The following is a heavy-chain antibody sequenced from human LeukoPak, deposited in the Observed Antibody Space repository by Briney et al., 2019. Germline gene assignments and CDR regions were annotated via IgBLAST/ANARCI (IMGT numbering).Heavy chain of an antibody. CDR3: AKAYGYCTTTSCSHEEFDY. CDR2: ISYDVSNK. CDR1: GFAFSNYG. V-gene: IGHV3-30*18. Sequence: GGSLRLSCAPSGFAFSNYGMHGVRQATGKGLEWGAVISYDVSNKYYADSVKGRFAISRDNSNNTLYLQMNSLRAEDAAVYYCAKAYGYCTTTSCSHEEFDYWGQGTLVTVSS. J-gene: IGHJ4*02. D-gene: IGHD2-2*01.